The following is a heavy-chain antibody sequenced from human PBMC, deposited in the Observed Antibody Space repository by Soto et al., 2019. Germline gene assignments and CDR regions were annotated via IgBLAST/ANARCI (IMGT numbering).Heavy chain of an antibody. J-gene: IGHJ6*02. CDR1: GYTFTSYG. V-gene: IGHV1-18*01. CDR2: ISAYNGNT. D-gene: IGHD2-8*01. Sequence: GASVKVSCKASGYTFTSYGISWVRQAPGQGLEWMGWISAYNGNTNYAQKLQGRVTMTTDTSTSTAYMELRSLRSDDTAVYYCARDRYCTNGVCYPYYYYYYGMDVWGQGTTVTVSS. CDR3: ARDRYCTNGVCYPYYYYYYGMDV.